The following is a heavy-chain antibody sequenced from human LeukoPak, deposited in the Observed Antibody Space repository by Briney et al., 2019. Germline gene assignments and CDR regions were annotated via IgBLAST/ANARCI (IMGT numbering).Heavy chain of an antibody. V-gene: IGHV4-34*01. CDR1: GGSFSGYY. Sequence: SETLSLTCADYGGSFSGYYWSWIRQPPGKGLEWIGEINHSGSTNYNPSLKSRVTISVDTSKNQFSLKLSSVTAADTAVYYCARRPLYCSGGSCYQYYFDYWGQGTLVTVSS. J-gene: IGHJ4*02. D-gene: IGHD2-15*01. CDR2: INHSGST. CDR3: ARRPLYCSGGSCYQYYFDY.